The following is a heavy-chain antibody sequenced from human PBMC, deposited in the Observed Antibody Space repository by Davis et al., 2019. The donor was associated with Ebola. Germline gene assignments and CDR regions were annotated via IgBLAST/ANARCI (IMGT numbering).Heavy chain of an antibody. CDR1: GGTFSSYA. V-gene: IGHV1-69*04. CDR3: ARGTIFGVVTAYYFDY. Sequence: AASVKVSCKASGGTFSSYAISWVRQAPGQGLEWMGRIIPILGIANYAQKFQGRVTITADKSTSTAYMELSSLRSEDTAVYYCARGTIFGVVTAYYFDYWGQGTLVTVSS. CDR2: IIPILGIA. J-gene: IGHJ4*02. D-gene: IGHD3-3*01.